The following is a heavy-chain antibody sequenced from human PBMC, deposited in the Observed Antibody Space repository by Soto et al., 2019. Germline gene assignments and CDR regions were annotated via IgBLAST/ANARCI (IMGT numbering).Heavy chain of an antibody. D-gene: IGHD4-17*01. V-gene: IGHV4-59*08. CDR1: GGSTSSYY. J-gene: IGHJ4*02. CDR2: IYYSGST. CDR3: ARVGYGGYFDY. Sequence: PSETLSLTCTVAGGSTSSYYWSWIRQPPGKGLEWIGYIYYSGSTNYNPSLKSRVTISVDTSKNQFSLKLSSVSAADTAVYYCARVGYGGYFDYWGQGTLVTVSS.